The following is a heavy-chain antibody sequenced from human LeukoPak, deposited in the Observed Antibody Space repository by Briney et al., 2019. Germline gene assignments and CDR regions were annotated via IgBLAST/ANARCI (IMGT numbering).Heavy chain of an antibody. CDR1: GGSFSGYY. CDR2: INHSGST. D-gene: IGHD5-12*01. V-gene: IGHV4-34*01. Sequence: SETLSLTCAVYGGSFSGYYWSWIRQPPGKGLEWIGEINHSGSTNYNPSLKSQVTISVDTSKNQFSLKLSSVTAADTAVYYCARVPGGMVATSGFDYWGQGTLVTVSS. J-gene: IGHJ4*02. CDR3: ARVPGGMVATSGFDY.